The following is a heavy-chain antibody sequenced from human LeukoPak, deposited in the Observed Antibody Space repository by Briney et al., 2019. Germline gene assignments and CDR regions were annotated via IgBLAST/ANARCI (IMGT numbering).Heavy chain of an antibody. D-gene: IGHD6-13*01. CDR2: INRSGGT. J-gene: IGHJ2*01. CDR1: GFTLSSYA. CDR3: ARVYYSNSYDYWYFDL. V-gene: IGHV4-34*01. Sequence: TGGSLRLPCAASGFTLSSYAMSWVRQAPGKGLEWVGEINRSGGTNYNPSLKSRITISVDTSKNQFSLKLSSVTAADTAVYYCARVYYSNSYDYWYFDLWGRGTLVTVSS.